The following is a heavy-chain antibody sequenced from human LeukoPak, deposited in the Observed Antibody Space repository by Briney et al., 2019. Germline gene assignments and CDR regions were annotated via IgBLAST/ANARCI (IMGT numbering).Heavy chain of an antibody. CDR2: IYYSGST. D-gene: IGHD4-23*01. Sequence: SETLSLTCTVSGGSIRSSYYYWGWIRQPPGKGLEWIGYIYYSGSTYYNPSLKSRVTISVDTSKNQFSLKLSSVTAADTAVYYCARQGGNSRWFDPWGQGTLVTVSS. V-gene: IGHV4-30-4*08. CDR3: ARQGGNSRWFDP. J-gene: IGHJ5*02. CDR1: GGSIRSSYYY.